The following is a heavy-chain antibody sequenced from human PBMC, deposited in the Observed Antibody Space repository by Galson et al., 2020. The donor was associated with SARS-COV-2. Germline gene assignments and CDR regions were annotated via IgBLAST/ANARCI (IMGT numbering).Heavy chain of an antibody. J-gene: IGHJ2*01. CDR1: GFTFSRYG. V-gene: IGHV3-33*01. CDR2: IWYDGSNK. CDR3: ARERFVPAATIWYFDL. Sequence: GGSLRLSCAASGFTFSRYGMHWVRQAPGKGLEWVAVIWYDGSNKYYADSVKGRFTISRDNSKNTLYLQVDSLRAEDTAMYYCARERFVPAATIWYFDLWGRGTLVTVSS. D-gene: IGHD2-2*01.